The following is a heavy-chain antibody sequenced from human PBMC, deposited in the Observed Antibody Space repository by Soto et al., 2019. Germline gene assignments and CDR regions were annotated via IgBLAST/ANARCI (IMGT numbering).Heavy chain of an antibody. J-gene: IGHJ3*02. V-gene: IGHV4-34*01. CDR3: ARPMTKLYSSSWTSPDAFDI. Sequence: QVQLQQWGAGLLKPSETLSLTCAVYGGSFSGYYWSWIRQPPGKGLEWIGEINHSGSTNYNPSLKSRVTISVDTSKNQFSLKLSSVTAADTAVYYGARPMTKLYSSSWTSPDAFDIWGQGTMVTVSS. CDR1: GGSFSGYY. D-gene: IGHD6-13*01. CDR2: INHSGST.